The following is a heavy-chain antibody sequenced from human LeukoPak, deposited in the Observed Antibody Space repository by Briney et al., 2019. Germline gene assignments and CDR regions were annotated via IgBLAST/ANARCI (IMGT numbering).Heavy chain of an antibody. D-gene: IGHD1-26*01. CDR1: GGTFSSYA. Sequence: SVKVSCKASGGTFSSYAISWVRQAPGQGLEWMGGIIPIFGTANYAQKFQGRVTITADESTSTAYMELSSLRSEDTAVYYCARSRRRELLGTYFDYWGQGTLVTVSS. V-gene: IGHV1-69*13. CDR3: ARSRRRELLGTYFDY. J-gene: IGHJ4*02. CDR2: IIPIFGTA.